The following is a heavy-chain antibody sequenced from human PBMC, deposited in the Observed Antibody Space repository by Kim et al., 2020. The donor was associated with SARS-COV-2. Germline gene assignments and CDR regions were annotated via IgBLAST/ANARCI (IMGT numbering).Heavy chain of an antibody. D-gene: IGHD7-27*01. Sequence: SVKVSCKASGGTFSSYAISWVRQAPGQGLEWMGRIIPILGIANYAQKFQGRVTITADKSTSTAYMELSSLRSEDTAVYYCARDQANWGFESAFDIWGQGTMVTVSS. CDR2: IIPILGIA. CDR1: GGTFSSYA. CDR3: ARDQANWGFESAFDI. V-gene: IGHV1-69*04. J-gene: IGHJ3*02.